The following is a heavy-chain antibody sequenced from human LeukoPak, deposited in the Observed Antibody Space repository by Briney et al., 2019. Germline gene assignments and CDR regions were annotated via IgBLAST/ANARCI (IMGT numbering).Heavy chain of an antibody. D-gene: IGHD2-15*01. CDR1: GGSFSSEA. J-gene: IGHJ4*02. CDR2: IIPIFGTA. V-gene: IGHV1-69*05. Sequence: GASVKVSCKAFGGSFSSEAISWVRQAPGQGLEWMGGIIPIFGTANYAQKFQGRVTITTDEFTSTAYMEVSSLRSEDTAVYYCGRKAGDCGGGSCYSIDYWGQGTLATVSS. CDR3: GRKAGDCGGGSCYSIDY.